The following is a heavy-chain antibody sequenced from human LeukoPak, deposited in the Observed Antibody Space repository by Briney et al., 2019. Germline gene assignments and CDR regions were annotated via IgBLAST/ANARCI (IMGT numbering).Heavy chain of an antibody. D-gene: IGHD5-24*01. CDR2: IYPGDSDT. CDR1: GYSFTSNW. CDR3: ARKMATNFFDF. Sequence: KHGESLQISCKGSGYSFTSNWIGWVRQMPGEGLEWMGIIYPGDSDTRYSPSFQGQVTISADKSISTAYLQWSSLKASDTAVYYCARKMATNFFDFWGQGTLVTVSS. J-gene: IGHJ4*02. V-gene: IGHV5-51*01.